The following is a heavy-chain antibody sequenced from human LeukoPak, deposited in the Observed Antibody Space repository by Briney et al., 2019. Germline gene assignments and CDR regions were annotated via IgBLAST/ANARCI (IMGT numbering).Heavy chain of an antibody. CDR2: IYYSGST. CDR3: ARGTLERPPTGAYYYYGMDV. D-gene: IGHD7-27*01. J-gene: IGHJ6*02. Sequence: PSETLSLTCTVSGGSISSYYWSWIRQPPGKGLEWIGYIYYSGSTNYNPSLKSRVTTSVDTSKNQFSLKLSSVTAADTAVYYCARGTLERPPTGAYYYYGMDVWGQGTTVIVSS. CDR1: GGSISSYY. V-gene: IGHV4-59*01.